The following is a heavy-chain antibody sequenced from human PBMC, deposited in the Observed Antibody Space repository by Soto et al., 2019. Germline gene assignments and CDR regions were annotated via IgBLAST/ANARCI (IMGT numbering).Heavy chain of an antibody. Sequence: PGGSLRLSGAASGFTFSSYSMHWVRQAPGKGLEWVSSISSSSSYIYYADSVKGRFTISRDNAKNSLYLQMNSLRAEDTAVYYCARDKQWECMDVWGQGTTVTVSS. J-gene: IGHJ6*02. CDR2: ISSSSSYI. CDR1: GFTFSSYS. CDR3: ARDKQWECMDV. D-gene: IGHD1-26*01. V-gene: IGHV3-21*01.